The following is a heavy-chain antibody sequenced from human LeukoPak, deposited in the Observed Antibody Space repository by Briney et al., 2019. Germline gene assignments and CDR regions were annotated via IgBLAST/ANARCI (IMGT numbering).Heavy chain of an antibody. D-gene: IGHD4-17*01. CDR3: ARLVPTVTTYWFDP. V-gene: IGHV4-59*08. CDR1: GGSISSYY. Sequence: SETLSLTCTVSGGSISSYYWSWIRQPPGKGLEWIGSIYYSGNTYNNPSLKSRVTVSVDTSKNQFSLKLTSVTAADTAMYYCARLVPTVTTYWFDPWGQGTLVTVSS. CDR2: IYYSGNT. J-gene: IGHJ5*02.